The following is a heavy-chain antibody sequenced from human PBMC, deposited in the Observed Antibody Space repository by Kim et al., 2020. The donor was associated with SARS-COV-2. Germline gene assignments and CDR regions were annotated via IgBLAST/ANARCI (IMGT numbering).Heavy chain of an antibody. J-gene: IGHJ4*02. D-gene: IGHD2-21*01. Sequence: RPSFQGQVTISVDKSINTAYLQWRSLKAADTAIYYCARLMGEEEAPEGFDYWGQGTLVTVSS. V-gene: IGHV5-51*01. CDR3: ARLMGEEEAPEGFDY.